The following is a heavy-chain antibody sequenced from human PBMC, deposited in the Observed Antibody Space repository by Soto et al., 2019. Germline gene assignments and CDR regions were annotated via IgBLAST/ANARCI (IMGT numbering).Heavy chain of an antibody. CDR3: ARRYGLSAFDI. CDR1: GGSIRGRRCR. J-gene: IGHJ3*02. Sequence: SETICHTCTVAGGSIRGRRCRRSWNRQPPGKGLEWIASIKYSGTTFYNPSLKSRVTLSVDTSKNQFSLKLSSVTAADTAVYYCARRYGLSAFDIWGQGTMVTVSS. V-gene: IGHV4-39*01. D-gene: IGHD3-10*01. CDR2: IKYSGTT.